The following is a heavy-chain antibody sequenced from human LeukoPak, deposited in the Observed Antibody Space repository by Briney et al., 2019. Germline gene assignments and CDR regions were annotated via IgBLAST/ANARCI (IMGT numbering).Heavy chain of an antibody. CDR2: IHSGGST. CDR3: AAKWLLRRY. J-gene: IGHJ4*02. Sequence: GGSLRLSCAASGFTVSSNYMTWVRQAPGKGLECVSIIHSGGSTDYADSVKGRFTISRDNSKNTLYLQMNSLRAEDTAVYFCAAKWLLRRYWGQGTLVAVSS. D-gene: IGHD3-22*01. V-gene: IGHV3-66*01. CDR1: GFTVSSNY.